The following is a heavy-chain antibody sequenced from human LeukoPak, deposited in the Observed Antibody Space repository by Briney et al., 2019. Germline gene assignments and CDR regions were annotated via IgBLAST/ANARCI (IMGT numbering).Heavy chain of an antibody. J-gene: IGHJ4*02. CDR1: GFTFSTYT. V-gene: IGHV3-23*01. CDR2: IGSSGGGI. D-gene: IGHD7-27*01. Sequence: GGSLRLSCAASGFTFSTYTMYWVRHPPGKGLEWVSLIGSSGGGIHYADSVKGRFTISRDNSKNALYLQMNSLRVEDTAVYYCAIDPNWGTHSWGQGVLVTVSS. CDR3: AIDPNWGTHS.